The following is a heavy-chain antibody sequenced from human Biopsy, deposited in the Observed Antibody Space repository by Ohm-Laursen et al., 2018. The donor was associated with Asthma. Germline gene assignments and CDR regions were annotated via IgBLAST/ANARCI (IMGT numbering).Heavy chain of an antibody. CDR1: EFSVSSSY. CDR2: IYNDGRA. CDR3: TRTTTVTTTYAMDV. D-gene: IGHD4-17*01. V-gene: IGHV3-53*01. J-gene: IGHJ6*02. Sequence: SLRLSCTASEFSVSSSYMSWIRQAPGKGLEWVSVIYNDGRAYYADSVKGRFTVSRDNSENTLFLQMNSLRAEDTAVYYCTRTTTVTTTYAMDVWGRGTTVTVSS.